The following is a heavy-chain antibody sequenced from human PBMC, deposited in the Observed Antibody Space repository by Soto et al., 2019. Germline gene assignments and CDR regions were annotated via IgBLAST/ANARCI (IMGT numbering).Heavy chain of an antibody. CDR2: IYYSGST. CDR3: ARGVDRQWADY. CDR1: GGSISSYY. V-gene: IGHV4-59*01. Sequence: SETLSLTCTVSGGSISSYYWTWIRQLPGKGLEWIGYIYYSGSTDYNPSLKSRVTISVDTSKNQFSLTLRSVTAADTAVYYCARGVDRQWADYWGQGTLVTVYS. J-gene: IGHJ4*02. D-gene: IGHD1-26*01.